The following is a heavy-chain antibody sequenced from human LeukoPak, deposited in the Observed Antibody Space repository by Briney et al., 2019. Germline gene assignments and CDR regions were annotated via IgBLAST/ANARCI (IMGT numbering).Heavy chain of an antibody. J-gene: IGHJ4*02. CDR2: INHSGST. CDR3: ARHRDYVWGSYRYRLYYFDY. V-gene: IGHV4-34*01. D-gene: IGHD3-16*02. CDR1: GGSFSGYY. Sequence: PSETLSLTCAVYGGSFSGYYWSWIRQPPGKGLEWIGEINHSGSTNYKPSFKSRVTISVDTSKNQFSLKLSSVTAADTAVYYCARHRDYVWGSYRYRLYYFDYWGQGTLVTVSS.